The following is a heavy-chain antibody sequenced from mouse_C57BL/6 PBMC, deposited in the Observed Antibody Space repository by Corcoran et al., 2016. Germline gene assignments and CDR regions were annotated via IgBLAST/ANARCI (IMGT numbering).Heavy chain of an antibody. CDR2: RNTYSGLP. CDR3: ENTVVARDYAMDY. D-gene: IGHD1-1*01. CDR1: GVTFPTYV. Sequence: QIQLVQSGPELKKPGEKGKISCKASGVTFPTYVMRRVKQAPGKGLKWRGWRNTYSGLPTYADDFKGRFAFSLETSASTAYLQINNLKNEDTATYFCENTVVARDYAMDYWCQGTAVTVSS. J-gene: IGHJ4*01. V-gene: IGHV9-3*01.